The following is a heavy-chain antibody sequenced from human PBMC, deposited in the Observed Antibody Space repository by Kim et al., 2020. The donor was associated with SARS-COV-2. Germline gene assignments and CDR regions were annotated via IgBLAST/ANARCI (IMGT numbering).Heavy chain of an antibody. Sequence: SVKSRFPISRDNAKNSLDLQMSRLRAEETAVYYCARDRPAGRYYYYGMDVWGQGTTVTVSS. D-gene: IGHD6-13*01. J-gene: IGHJ6*02. CDR3: ARDRPAGRYYYYGMDV. V-gene: IGHV3-21*01.